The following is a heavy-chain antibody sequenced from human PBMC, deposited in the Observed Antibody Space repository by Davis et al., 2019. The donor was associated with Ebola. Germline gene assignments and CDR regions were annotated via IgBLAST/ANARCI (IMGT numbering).Heavy chain of an antibody. CDR1: GYTFSVYY. Sequence: ASVKVSCKASGYTFSVYYIHWVRQAPGQGLEWMGWINPNSGGTNYAQKFQGRVTMTRDTSISTAYMELSRLRSDDTAVYYCARASGVAYSSSLGDYWGQGTLVTVSS. CDR2: INPNSGGT. D-gene: IGHD6-19*01. J-gene: IGHJ4*02. V-gene: IGHV1-2*02. CDR3: ARASGVAYSSSLGDY.